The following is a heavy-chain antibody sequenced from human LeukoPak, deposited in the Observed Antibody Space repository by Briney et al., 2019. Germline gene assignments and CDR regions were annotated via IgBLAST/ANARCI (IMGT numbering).Heavy chain of an antibody. Sequence: HPGGSLRLSCAASGFNFPSQAMSWVRQTPGKGLEWVSVVSGSGRSTFYADSVQGRFTTSRDNSKNTLYLQMNSLRAEDTALYFCARHEGAWFGELSLWGQGTLVTVSS. CDR1: GFNFPSQA. D-gene: IGHD3-10*01. J-gene: IGHJ4*02. V-gene: IGHV3-23*01. CDR3: ARHEGAWFGELSL. CDR2: VSGSGRST.